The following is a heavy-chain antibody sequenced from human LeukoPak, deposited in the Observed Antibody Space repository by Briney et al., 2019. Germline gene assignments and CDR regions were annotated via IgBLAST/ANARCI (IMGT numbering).Heavy chain of an antibody. CDR1: GGTFSSYA. J-gene: IGHJ4*02. CDR3: ARGRYMVRGVIINDY. D-gene: IGHD3-10*01. CDR2: IIPIFGTA. Sequence: ASVTVSCKASGGTFSSYAISWVRQAPGQGLEWMGGIIPIFGTANYAQKFQGRVTITADESTSTAYMELSSLRSEDTAVYYCARGRYMVRGVIINDYWGQGTLVTVSP. V-gene: IGHV1-69*13.